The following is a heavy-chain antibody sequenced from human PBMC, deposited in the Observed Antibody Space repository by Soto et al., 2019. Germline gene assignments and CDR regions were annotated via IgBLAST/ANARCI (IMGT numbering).Heavy chain of an antibody. V-gene: IGHV4-31*03. CDR1: GGSIINVGYY. Sequence: SEPLSVTCTVAGGSIINVGYYWSWIRQHPGKGLEWIGYIYYSGSTYYNPSLKSRVTISVDTSKNQFSLKLSSVTAADTAVYYCAREPVIWGQGTLVTVSS. CDR3: AREPVI. D-gene: IGHD3-10*01. CDR2: IYYSGST. J-gene: IGHJ4*02.